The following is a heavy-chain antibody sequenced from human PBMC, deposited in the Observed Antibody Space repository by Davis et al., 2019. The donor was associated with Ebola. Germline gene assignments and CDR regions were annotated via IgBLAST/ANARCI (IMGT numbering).Heavy chain of an antibody. Sequence: ASVKVSCKASGYTFTSYGISWVRQAPGQGLEWMGGFDPEHGGHRYAQTFQGLVTMTRDTSISTSYMELSRLRSDDTAVYYCARDPMVRGVIDYYGMDVWGQGTTVTVSS. J-gene: IGHJ6*02. D-gene: IGHD3-10*01. CDR3: ARDPMVRGVIDYYGMDV. V-gene: IGHV1-2*04. CDR1: GYTFTSYG. CDR2: FDPEHGGH.